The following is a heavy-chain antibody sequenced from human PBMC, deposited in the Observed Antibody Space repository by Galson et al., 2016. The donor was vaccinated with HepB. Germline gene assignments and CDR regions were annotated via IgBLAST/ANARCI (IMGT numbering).Heavy chain of an antibody. Sequence: PALVKPTQTLTLTCTFSGFSLSTSGVGVGWIRQPPGKALEWLALIYWNDDKRYSPSLKSRLTITRDTSKNQVVLTMTNMDPVDTATYYCAHLSSIFGVVRPRFDYWGQGTLVTVSS. D-gene: IGHD3-3*01. CDR3: AHLSSIFGVVRPRFDY. V-gene: IGHV2-5*01. CDR2: IYWNDDK. CDR1: GFSLSTSGVG. J-gene: IGHJ4*02.